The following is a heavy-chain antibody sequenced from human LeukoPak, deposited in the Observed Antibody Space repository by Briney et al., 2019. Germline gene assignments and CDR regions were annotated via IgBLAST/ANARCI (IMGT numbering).Heavy chain of an antibody. CDR3: AKVGGGDGSGWSTTDY. Sequence: GGSLRLSCVASGFTFSSYWMSWVRQAPGKGLEWVANINQDGGEKYAVDSAKGRFTISRDNAKNSLYLQMNSLRVKDTAMYYCAKVGGGDGSGWSTTDYWGQGTLVTISS. CDR1: GFTFSSYW. D-gene: IGHD6-19*01. V-gene: IGHV3-7*01. CDR2: INQDGGEK. J-gene: IGHJ4*02.